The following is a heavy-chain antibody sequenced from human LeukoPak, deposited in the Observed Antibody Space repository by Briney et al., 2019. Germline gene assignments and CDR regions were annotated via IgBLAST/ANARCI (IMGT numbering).Heavy chain of an antibody. CDR3: AFGGGTRGTLDY. D-gene: IGHD1-26*01. CDR2: LRKDATYS. J-gene: IGHJ4*02. CDR1: AFPFITYG. V-gene: IGHV3-30*02. Sequence: GGSLRLSCAASAFPFITYGMYCVRQTPDRGLEWVAYLRKDATYSNYVDSVRGRFTISRDNSKNTLELQMNSLRVEDTAVYYCAFGGGTRGTLDYWGQGTLVTVSS.